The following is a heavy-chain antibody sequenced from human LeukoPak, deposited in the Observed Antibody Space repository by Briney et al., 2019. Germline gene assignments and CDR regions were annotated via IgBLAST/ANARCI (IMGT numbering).Heavy chain of an antibody. CDR2: TYYRSKWYN. J-gene: IGHJ5*02. D-gene: IGHD1-26*01. V-gene: IGHV6-1*01. Sequence: SQTLSLTCAISGDSVSSNSAAWNWIRQSPSRGLEWLGRTYYRSKWYNDYAVYVKSRITINPDTSKNQFTLQLNSVTPEDTAVYYCAREIVGATPGNWFDPWGQGTLVTVSS. CDR3: AREIVGATPGNWFDP. CDR1: GDSVSSNSAA.